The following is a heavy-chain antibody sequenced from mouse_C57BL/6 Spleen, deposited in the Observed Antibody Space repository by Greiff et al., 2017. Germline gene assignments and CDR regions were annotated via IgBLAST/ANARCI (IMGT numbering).Heavy chain of an antibody. J-gene: IGHJ2*01. CDR1: GFSLTSYA. CDR3: ARNKDSNYGGYYFDY. CDR2: IWTGGGT. Sequence: VKLQESGPGLVAPSQSLSITCTVSGFSLTSYAISWVRQPPGKGLEWLGVIWTGGGTNYNSALKSRLSISKDNSKSQVFLKMNSLQTDDTARYYCARNKDSNYGGYYFDYWGQGTTLTVSS. V-gene: IGHV2-9-1*01. D-gene: IGHD2-5*01.